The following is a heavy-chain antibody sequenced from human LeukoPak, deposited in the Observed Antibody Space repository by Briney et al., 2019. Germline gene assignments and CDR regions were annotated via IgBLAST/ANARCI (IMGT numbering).Heavy chain of an antibody. CDR2: KNPNIVLT. CDR3: ARGPVSSHGIDV. V-gene: IGHV1-8*01. J-gene: IGHJ6*02. Sequence: SVSASRKASEYTFSNYDINCVRQAPAQALEWMGFKNPNIVLTAFTQKFQRRFTMTTDTSISTAYMELSSLTSEDTAVYYCARGPVSSHGIDVWGQGTTVTVSS. CDR1: EYTFSNYD.